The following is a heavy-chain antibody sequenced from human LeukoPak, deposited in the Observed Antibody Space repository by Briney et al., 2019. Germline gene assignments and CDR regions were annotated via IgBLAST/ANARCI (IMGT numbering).Heavy chain of an antibody. V-gene: IGHV4-39*01. CDR1: GGSISSCSYY. CDR2: IYYSGST. D-gene: IGHD6-19*01. J-gene: IGHJ4*02. Sequence: SETLSLTCTVSGGSISSCSYYWGWIRQPPGKGLEWIGSIYYSGSTYYNPSLKSRVTISVDTSKNQFSLKLSSVTAADTAVYYCASLYSSGWYRVDYWGQGTLVTVSS. CDR3: ASLYSSGWYRVDY.